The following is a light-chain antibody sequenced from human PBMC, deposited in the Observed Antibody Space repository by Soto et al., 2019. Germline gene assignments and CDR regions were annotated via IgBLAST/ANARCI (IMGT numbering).Light chain of an antibody. V-gene: IGLV1-47*02. Sequence: QSVLTQPPSASGTPGQRVTISCSGSSSNIGSNYVYWYQQLPGTAPKLLIYSNNQWPSGVPDRFSGSKSGTSASLAISGLRSEDEADYYCAVWDDSLSGWVFGGGTKVTVL. J-gene: IGLJ3*02. CDR2: SNN. CDR3: AVWDDSLSGWV. CDR1: SSNIGSNY.